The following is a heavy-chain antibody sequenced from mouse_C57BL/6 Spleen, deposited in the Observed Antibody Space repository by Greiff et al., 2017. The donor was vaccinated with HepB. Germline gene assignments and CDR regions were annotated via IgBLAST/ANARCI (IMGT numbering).Heavy chain of an antibody. V-gene: IGHV1-67*01. CDR1: GYTFTDYA. J-gene: IGHJ2*01. CDR3: ARSPAFYKEGDY. CDR2: ISTYYGDA. Sequence: QVTLKVSGPELVRPGVSVKISCKGSGYTFTDYAMHWVKQSHAKSLEWIGVISTYYGDASYNQKFKDKATMTVDKSSSTAYMELARLTSEDSAVYYCARSPAFYKEGDYWGQGTTLTVSS. D-gene: IGHD2-12*01.